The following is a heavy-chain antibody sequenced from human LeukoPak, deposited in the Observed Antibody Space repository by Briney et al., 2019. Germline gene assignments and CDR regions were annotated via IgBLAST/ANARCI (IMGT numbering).Heavy chain of an antibody. CDR1: GFTFGNYA. Sequence: PGGSLRLSCAASGFTFGNYAMSWVRQAPGKGLEWVSGITGDTYYADSVKGRFTISRDNAKNTVYLQMNSLRGEDTALYYCAKDLSSTGGLEGYFDYWGQGTLVTVSS. CDR3: AKDLSSTGGLEGYFDY. CDR2: ITGDT. V-gene: IGHV3-23*01. D-gene: IGHD6-19*01. J-gene: IGHJ4*02.